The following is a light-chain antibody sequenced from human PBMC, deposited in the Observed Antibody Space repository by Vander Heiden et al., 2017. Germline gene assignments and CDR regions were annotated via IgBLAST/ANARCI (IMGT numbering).Light chain of an antibody. CDR2: AAS. J-gene: IGKJ1*01. CDR3: QQSYTIPWT. Sequence: IQIPPSPSSLSASVGDRVAITCRASQSISNYLNWFQQIPGKAPKVLIYAASSLQSGVPSRFGGSGSGTDFTLTITSLQPEDSAIYYCQQSYTIPWTFGQGTKVEI. CDR1: QSISNY. V-gene: IGKV1-39*01.